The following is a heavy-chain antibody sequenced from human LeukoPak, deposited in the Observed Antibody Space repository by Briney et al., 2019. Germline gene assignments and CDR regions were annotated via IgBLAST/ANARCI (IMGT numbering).Heavy chain of an antibody. J-gene: IGHJ4*02. D-gene: IGHD6-13*01. CDR3: ARKYSSNWYFFDY. Sequence: SETLSLTCTVSGDSISSSSYYWGWIRQAPGKGLEWIGSIYYSGSTYYNPYLKSRVTISVDTSKNQFSLKLRSVTAADTAVYYCARKYSSNWYFFDYWGQGTLVTVSS. CDR1: GDSISSSSYY. CDR2: IYYSGST. V-gene: IGHV4-39*01.